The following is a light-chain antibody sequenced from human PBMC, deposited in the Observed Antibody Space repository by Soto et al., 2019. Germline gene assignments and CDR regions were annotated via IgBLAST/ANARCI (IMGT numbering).Light chain of an antibody. Sequence: EIVLTQSPGTLSLSPGERATLACRASQSVAKNFLAWYQQKPGQAPRLLIYGPSSRATGIPDRFTGSGSGTAFTITISRLEPEDFAVYYCHQYASYPQTFGQGTKVEIK. CDR2: GPS. V-gene: IGKV3-20*01. CDR3: HQYASYPQT. J-gene: IGKJ1*01. CDR1: QSVAKNF.